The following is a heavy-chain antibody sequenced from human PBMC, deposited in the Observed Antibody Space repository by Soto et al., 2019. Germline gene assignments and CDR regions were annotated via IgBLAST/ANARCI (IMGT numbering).Heavy chain of an antibody. Sequence: GGSLRLSCAASGFTFSSYSMSWVRQAPGKGLEWVSGFRTSGDGGTTYYADSVKGRFTISRDNSKNMLFLQMNSLRAEDTAIYYCAKKVNSGPGSQYFDYSGQGPLVTVSS. J-gene: IGHJ4*02. D-gene: IGHD3-10*01. CDR1: GFTFSSYS. CDR3: AKKVNSGPGSQYFDY. CDR2: FRTSGDGGTT. V-gene: IGHV3-23*01.